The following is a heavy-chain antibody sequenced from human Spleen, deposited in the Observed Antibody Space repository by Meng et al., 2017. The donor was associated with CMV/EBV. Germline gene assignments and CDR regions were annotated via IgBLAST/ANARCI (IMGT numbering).Heavy chain of an antibody. V-gene: IGHV3-11*04. CDR3: ASRVNY. Sequence: GGSLRLSCAASGFTFRDRYMSWMRQAPGKGLEWISYISSSAEIVYYADSVKGRFTISRDNNKNTLYLQMNSLRAEDTAVYYCASRVNYWGQGTLVTVSS. D-gene: IGHD3-10*01. CDR1: GFTFRDRY. J-gene: IGHJ4*02. CDR2: ISSSAEIV.